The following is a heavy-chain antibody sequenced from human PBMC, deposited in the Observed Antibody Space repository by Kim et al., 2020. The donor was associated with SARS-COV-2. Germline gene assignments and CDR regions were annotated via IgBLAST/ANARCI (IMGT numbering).Heavy chain of an antibody. CDR1: GGSFSGYY. J-gene: IGHJ5*02. CDR3: ARGRSITMVRGRLSNSNWFDP. CDR2: INHSGST. V-gene: IGHV4-34*01. D-gene: IGHD3-10*01. Sequence: SETLSLTCAVYGGSFSGYYWSWIRQPPGKGLEWIGEINHSGSTNYNPSLKSRVTISVDTSKNQFSLKLSSVTAADTAVYYCARGRSITMVRGRLSNSNWFDPWGQGTLVTVSS.